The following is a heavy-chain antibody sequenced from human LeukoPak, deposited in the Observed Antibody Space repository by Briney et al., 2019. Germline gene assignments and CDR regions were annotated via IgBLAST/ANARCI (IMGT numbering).Heavy chain of an antibody. D-gene: IGHD1-26*01. CDR3: ARDPHGGSGSDPHDAFDI. J-gene: IGHJ3*02. Sequence: GGSLRPSCAASGFTFSSYWRHWVRQAPGKGLVWVSRIKNDGRSTNYADSVKGRFTISRDNAKNTVYLQIDSLGAEDTAVYYCARDPHGGSGSDPHDAFDIWGQGTMVTVSP. CDR2: IKNDGRST. CDR1: GFTFSSYW. V-gene: IGHV3-74*01.